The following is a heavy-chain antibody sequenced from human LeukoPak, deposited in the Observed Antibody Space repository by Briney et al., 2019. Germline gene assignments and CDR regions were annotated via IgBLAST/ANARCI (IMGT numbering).Heavy chain of an antibody. CDR1: GFTFSTYW. V-gene: IGHV3-7*01. D-gene: IGHD5-24*01. J-gene: IGHJ4*02. CDR3: ANGDGFDY. Sequence: PGGSLRLSCATSGFTFSTYWMSWVRQAPGKGLEWVANIEQDGSETYYADSVKGRFTIFRDNAKNSLYLQMDSLRVEDTAVYYCANGDGFDYWGQGTLVIVSS. CDR2: IEQDGSET.